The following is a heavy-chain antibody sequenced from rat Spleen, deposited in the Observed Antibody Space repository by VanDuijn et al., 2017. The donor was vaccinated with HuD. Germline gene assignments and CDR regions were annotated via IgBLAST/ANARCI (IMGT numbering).Heavy chain of an antibody. J-gene: IGHJ3*01. CDR1: GFTFSDYY. CDR2: ISYEGSST. CDR3: ARLGTEAIGNWFSY. Sequence: EVQLVESGGGLVQPGRSLKLSCAASGFTFSDYYMAWVRQAPKKGLEWVASISYEGSSTYHRDSVKGRFTISRDNAKSTLYLQMDSLRSEDTATYYCARLGTEAIGNWFSYWGQGTLVTVSS. V-gene: IGHV5-7*01. D-gene: IGHD1-11*01.